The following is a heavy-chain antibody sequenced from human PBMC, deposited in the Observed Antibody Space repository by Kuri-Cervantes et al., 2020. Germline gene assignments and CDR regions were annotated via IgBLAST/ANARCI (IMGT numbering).Heavy chain of an antibody. Sequence: ASVKVSCKASGYTFTSYAMHWVRQAPGQRLEWMGWSNAGNGNTKYSQEFQGRVTITRDTSASTAYMELRSLRSDDTAVYYCARDESPNYYDSSGYPFDPWGQGTLVTVSS. V-gene: IGHV1-3*02. D-gene: IGHD3-22*01. CDR3: ARDESPNYYDSSGYPFDP. J-gene: IGHJ5*02. CDR1: GYTFTSYA. CDR2: SNAGNGNT.